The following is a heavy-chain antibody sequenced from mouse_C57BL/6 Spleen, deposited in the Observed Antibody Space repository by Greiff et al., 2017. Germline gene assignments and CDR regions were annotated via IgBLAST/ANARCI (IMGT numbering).Heavy chain of an antibody. Sequence: EVQLVESEGGLVQPGSSIKLSCTASGFTFSDYYMAWVRQVPEKGLEWVANINYDGSSTYYLDSLKSRFIISRDNAKNILYLQMSSLKSEDTATYYCARGGTTFDYWGQGTTLTVSS. CDR2: INYDGSST. CDR3: ARGGTTFDY. CDR1: GFTFSDYY. V-gene: IGHV5-16*01. J-gene: IGHJ2*01. D-gene: IGHD1-1*01.